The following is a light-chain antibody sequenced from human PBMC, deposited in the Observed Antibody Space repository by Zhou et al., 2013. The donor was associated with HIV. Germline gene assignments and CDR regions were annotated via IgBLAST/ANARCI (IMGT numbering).Light chain of an antibody. CDR1: QDITNH. CDR2: DAS. CDR3: QQYDNFPLT. V-gene: IGKV1-33*01. J-gene: IGKJ3*01. Sequence: DIQMTQSPSSLSASVGDRVTITCQASQDITNHLDWYQQKPGKAPKLLIYDASNLETGVPSRFSASGSGTDFTFTITNLQPEDVATYYCQQYDNFPLTFGPGTKVXIK.